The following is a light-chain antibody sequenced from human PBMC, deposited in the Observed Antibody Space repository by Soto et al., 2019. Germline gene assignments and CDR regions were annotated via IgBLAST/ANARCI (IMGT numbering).Light chain of an antibody. CDR2: GAS. J-gene: IGKJ1*01. Sequence: IVLTPSPSTLSVSTGKRATLSCRASQSVSSSYLAWYQQKPGQAPRLLIYGASSRATGIPDRFSGSGSGTDFTLTISRLEPEDFAVYYCQQYGSSGTFGQGTKVDI. CDR1: QSVSSSY. V-gene: IGKV3-20*01. CDR3: QQYGSSGT.